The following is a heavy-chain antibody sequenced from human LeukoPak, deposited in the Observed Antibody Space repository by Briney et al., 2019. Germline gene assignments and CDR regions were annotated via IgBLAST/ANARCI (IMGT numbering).Heavy chain of an antibody. D-gene: IGHD4-11*01. CDR2: MNPNSGNT. Sequence: ASVKVSCKASGYTFTSYDINWVRQATGQGLEWMGWMNPNSGNTGYARKFQGRVTMTRNTSISTAYMELSSPRSEDTAVYYCARDLEVTTLYYYYYMDVWGKGTTVTVSS. CDR1: GYTFTSYD. V-gene: IGHV1-8*01. CDR3: ARDLEVTTLYYYYYMDV. J-gene: IGHJ6*03.